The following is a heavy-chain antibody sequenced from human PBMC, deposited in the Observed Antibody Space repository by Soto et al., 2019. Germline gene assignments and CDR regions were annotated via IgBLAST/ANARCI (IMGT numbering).Heavy chain of an antibody. V-gene: IGHV4-59*08. CDR3: ARFIEYTGSGYDYEGNLYYYYYMDV. CDR2: IYYSGST. D-gene: IGHD5-12*01. J-gene: IGHJ6*03. Sequence: SETLSLTCTVSGGSISSYYWSLIRQPPGKGLEWIGYIYYSGSTNYNPSLKSRVTISVDTSKNQFSLKLSSVTAADTAVYYCARFIEYTGSGYDYEGNLYYYYYMDVWGKGTTVTVSS. CDR1: GGSISSYY.